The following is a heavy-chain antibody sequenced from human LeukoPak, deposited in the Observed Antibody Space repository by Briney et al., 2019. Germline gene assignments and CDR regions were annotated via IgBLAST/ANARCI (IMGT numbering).Heavy chain of an antibody. V-gene: IGHV4-34*01. CDR3: ARLKRI. J-gene: IGHJ4*02. D-gene: IGHD2-15*01. CDR2: INHSGST. Sequence: SETLSLTCAVYGGSFSGYYWSWIRQPPGKGLEWIGEINHSGSTNYNPSLKSRVTISVDTSKNQFSLKLRSVTAADTAVYYCARLKRIWGQGTLVTVSS. CDR1: GGSFSGYY.